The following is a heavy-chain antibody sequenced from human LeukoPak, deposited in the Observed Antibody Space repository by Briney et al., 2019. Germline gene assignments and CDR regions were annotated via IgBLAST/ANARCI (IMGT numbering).Heavy chain of an antibody. V-gene: IGHV4-61*01. CDR2: IYYSGST. Sequence: SETLSLTCTVSGGSVSSGSYYWSWIRQPPGKGLEWIGYIYYSGSTNYNPSLKSRVTISVDTSKNQFSLKLSPVTAADTAVYYCARTPNRGYSGTWYFDYWGQGTLVTVSS. J-gene: IGHJ4*02. CDR3: ARTPNRGYSGTWYFDY. CDR1: GGSVSSGSYY. D-gene: IGHD5-12*01.